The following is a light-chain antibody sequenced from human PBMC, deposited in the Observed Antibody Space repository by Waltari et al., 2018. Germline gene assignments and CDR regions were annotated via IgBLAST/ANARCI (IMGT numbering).Light chain of an antibody. CDR2: GAS. CDR3: QHHNNWPPRWT. Sequence: EIVMTQSPATLSVSPGERATLPCRASQSVSRNLAWYQQKPGQAPRLLIYGASTRATGVPAKFSGSGSGPEYTLTISSLQSEDFAVYYCQHHNNWPPRWTFGQGTKVEIK. V-gene: IGKV3-15*01. J-gene: IGKJ1*01. CDR1: QSVSRN.